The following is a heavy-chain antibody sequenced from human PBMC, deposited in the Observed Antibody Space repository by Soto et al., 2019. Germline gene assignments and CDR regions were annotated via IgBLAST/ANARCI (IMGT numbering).Heavy chain of an antibody. D-gene: IGHD2-15*01. CDR3: AKASDGGWPYYFDS. CDR1: EIAFDGYL. CDR2: IRSNTAVT. J-gene: IGHJ4*02. Sequence: PAGSLRHCGVASEIAFDGYLMAWVRQAPGKGLEWVAAIRSNTAVTHYADSMRDRFTISRVNSANTIFLQMNSLRVEDSAVYFCAKASDGGWPYYFDSWGQGALV. V-gene: IGHV3-23*01.